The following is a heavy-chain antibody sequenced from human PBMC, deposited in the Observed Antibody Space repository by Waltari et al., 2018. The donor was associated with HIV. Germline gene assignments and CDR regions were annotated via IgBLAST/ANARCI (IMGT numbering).Heavy chain of an antibody. Sequence: QVQLVQSGAEVKKPGASVKVSCKASGYTFTSYYMHWVRQAPGQGLEWMGIINPSGGSTSYAQKFQGRVTMTRDTSTSTVYMELSSLRSEDTAVYYCARGNVVVPAAKIPFDPWGQGTLVTVSS. D-gene: IGHD2-2*01. CDR3: ARGNVVVPAAKIPFDP. CDR1: GYTFTSYY. CDR2: INPSGGST. V-gene: IGHV1-46*01. J-gene: IGHJ5*02.